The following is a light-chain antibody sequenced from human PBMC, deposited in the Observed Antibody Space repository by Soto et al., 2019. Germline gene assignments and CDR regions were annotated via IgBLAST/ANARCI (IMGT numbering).Light chain of an antibody. V-gene: IGLV2-8*01. CDR2: EVF. Sequence: HSVLTQPPSASGSPGQSVTISCTGTSTDVGEYNYVSWYQHHPGKAPKLLIYEVFRRPSGVPDRFSGSKSGNTASLTVSGLQAEDEADYYCSSYAGRDSWRFGGGTKLTVL. CDR3: SSYAGRDSWR. J-gene: IGLJ3*02. CDR1: STDVGEYNY.